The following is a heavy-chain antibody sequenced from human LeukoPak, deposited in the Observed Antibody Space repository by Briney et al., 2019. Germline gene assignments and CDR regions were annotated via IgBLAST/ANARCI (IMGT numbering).Heavy chain of an antibody. CDR3: ARGVRFDY. Sequence: SETLSLTCAVYGGSFSGYYWSWIRQPPGKGLEWIGEINHSGSTNYNPSLKSRVTISVDTSKNQFSLKLSSVTAADTAVYYCARGVRFDYWGQGTLVTVSS. V-gene: IGHV4-34*01. CDR1: GGSFSGYY. CDR2: INHSGST. J-gene: IGHJ4*02.